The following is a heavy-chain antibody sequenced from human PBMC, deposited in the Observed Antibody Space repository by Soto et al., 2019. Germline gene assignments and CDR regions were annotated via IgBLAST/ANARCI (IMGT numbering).Heavy chain of an antibody. CDR3: VRGQQLVFNYYYYYGMDV. Sequence: ASVKVSCKASGYTFTSYDINWVRQATGQGLEWMGWMNPNSGNTGYAQKFQGRVTMTRNTSISTAYMELSSLRSEDTAVYYCVRGQQLVFNYYYYYGMDVWGQGTTVTVSS. CDR2: MNPNSGNT. D-gene: IGHD6-13*01. CDR1: GYTFTSYD. J-gene: IGHJ6*02. V-gene: IGHV1-8*01.